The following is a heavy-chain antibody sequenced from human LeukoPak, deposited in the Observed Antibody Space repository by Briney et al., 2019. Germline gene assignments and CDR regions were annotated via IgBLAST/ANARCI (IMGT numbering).Heavy chain of an antibody. CDR1: GYSFTSYW. Sequence: GESLKISCKGSGYSFTSYWIGWVRQIPGKGLEWMGIIYPGDSDTRYSPSLQGQVTISADKSISTAYLQWSSLKASDTAMYYCAGPSVEMATITPFDIWGQGTMVTVSS. D-gene: IGHD5-24*01. CDR3: AGPSVEMATITPFDI. CDR2: IYPGDSDT. V-gene: IGHV5-51*01. J-gene: IGHJ3*02.